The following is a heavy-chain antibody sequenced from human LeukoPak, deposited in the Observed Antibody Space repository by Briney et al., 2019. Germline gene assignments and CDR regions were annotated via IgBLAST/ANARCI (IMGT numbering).Heavy chain of an antibody. CDR2: SSAYNGNT. V-gene: IGHV1-18*01. CDR3: ARSDSSGRYGGYYYYYMDV. J-gene: IGHJ6*03. D-gene: IGHD6-19*01. CDR1: GYTFTSYG. Sequence: GASVKVSCKASGYTFTSYGFTWVRQAPGQGLEWMGWSSAYNGNTNYAQKLQGRVTMATDTSTSTAYMELRSLRSDDTAVYYCARSDSSGRYGGYYYYYMDVWGKGTTVTVSS.